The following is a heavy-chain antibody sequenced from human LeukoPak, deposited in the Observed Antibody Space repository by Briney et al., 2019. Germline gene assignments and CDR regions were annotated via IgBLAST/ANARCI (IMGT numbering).Heavy chain of an antibody. Sequence: ETLSLTCTVSGGSIRSHYWSWIRQPPGKGLEWIGYIYYSGSTNYNPSLKSRVPISVYTSKNQFALKLSSVTAADTDVYDCARGGWSIAARPYFDSWGQGTLVTVSS. D-gene: IGHD6-6*01. V-gene: IGHV4-59*11. CDR1: GGSIRSHY. J-gene: IGHJ4*02. CDR3: ARGGWSIAARPYFDS. CDR2: IYYSGST.